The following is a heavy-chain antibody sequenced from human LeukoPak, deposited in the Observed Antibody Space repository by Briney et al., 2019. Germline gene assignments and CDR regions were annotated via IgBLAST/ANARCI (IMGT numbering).Heavy chain of an antibody. CDR2: IKSKTDGGTT. V-gene: IGHV3-15*01. J-gene: IGHJ3*02. D-gene: IGHD5-12*01. CDR1: AFIFNNAW. Sequence: GGSLRLSCATSAFIFNNAWMSWVRQAPGKGLEWVGRIKSKTDGGTTDYAAPVKGRFTISRDDSKNTLYLQMNSLRGEDTAVYYCTRDSGYNAFDIWGQGTMVTVSS. CDR3: TRDSGYNAFDI.